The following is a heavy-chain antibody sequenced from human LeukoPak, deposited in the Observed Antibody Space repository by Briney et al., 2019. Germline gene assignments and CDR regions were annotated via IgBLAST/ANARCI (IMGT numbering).Heavy chain of an antibody. V-gene: IGHV3-23*01. CDR3: ATPTTVTTDI. CDR2: ISGSGGSP. CDR1: GFTFSSYA. Sequence: GGSLLLSCAASGFTFSSYAMSWVRQAPGKGLEWVSSISGSGGSPYYAGSVKGRFTISRDNSKNTLYLQMNSLRAEDTAVYYCATPTTVTTDIWGQGTMVTVSS. J-gene: IGHJ3*02. D-gene: IGHD4-17*01.